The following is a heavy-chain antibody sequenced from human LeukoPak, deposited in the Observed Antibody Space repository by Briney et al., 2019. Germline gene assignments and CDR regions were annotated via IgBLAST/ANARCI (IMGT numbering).Heavy chain of an antibody. CDR2: MNPNSGNT. V-gene: IGHV1-8*01. CDR3: ARVSYDFWSGRGYYFDY. CDR1: GYTFTSYD. D-gene: IGHD3-3*01. Sequence: ASVKVSCKASGYTFTSYDINWVRQATGQGLEWMGWMNPNSGNTGYAQKFQGRVTMTRNTSISTAYMELSSLRSEDTAVYYCARVSYDFWSGRGYYFDYWGQGTLVTVSS. J-gene: IGHJ4*02.